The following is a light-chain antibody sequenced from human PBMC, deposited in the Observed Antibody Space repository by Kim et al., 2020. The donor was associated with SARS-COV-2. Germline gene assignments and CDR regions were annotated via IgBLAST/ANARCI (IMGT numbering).Light chain of an antibody. J-gene: IGLJ3*02. Sequence: PGQSVTISCTGTSSDVGGYNYVSWYQQHPGKAPKLMIYEVSKRPSGVPDRFSGSKSGNTASLTVSGLQAEDEADYYCSSYAGSVWVFGGGTQLTVL. CDR3: SSYAGSVWV. CDR2: EVS. V-gene: IGLV2-8*01. CDR1: SSDVGGYNY.